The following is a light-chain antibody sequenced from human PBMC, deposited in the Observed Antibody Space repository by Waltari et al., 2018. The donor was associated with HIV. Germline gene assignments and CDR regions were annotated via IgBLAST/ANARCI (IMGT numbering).Light chain of an antibody. CDR3: NSYAGSNNWV. CDR1: SSDVGGSKY. Sequence: QSALTQPPSASGSPGQSVTISCTGTSSDVGGSKYVSWYQQHPGKAPKLMIYEVNKRPSGVPDRFSGSKSANMASLTVSGLQADDEDDYYCNSYAGSNNWVFGGGTKLTVL. J-gene: IGLJ3*02. V-gene: IGLV2-8*01. CDR2: EVN.